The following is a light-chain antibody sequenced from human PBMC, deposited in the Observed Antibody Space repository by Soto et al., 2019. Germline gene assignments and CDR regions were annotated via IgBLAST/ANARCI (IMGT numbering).Light chain of an antibody. CDR1: QGISSY. CDR2: LAS. J-gene: IGKJ1*01. V-gene: IGKV1-9*01. Sequence: DIQLTQSPSFLSASIGDRVTITCRASQGISSYLAWYQQKPGKAPKLLLYLASTLQSGVPSRFSGSGSETEFTLTISSLQPEDFATYYCQQLNSYPRTFGQGTKVEIK. CDR3: QQLNSYPRT.